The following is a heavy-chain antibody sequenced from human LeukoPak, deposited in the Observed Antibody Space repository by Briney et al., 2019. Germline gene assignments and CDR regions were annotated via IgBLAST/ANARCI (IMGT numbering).Heavy chain of an antibody. V-gene: IGHV3-48*01. Sequence: PGGSLRLSCAASGFTFSSYSMNWVRQAPGKGLEWVSYISSSSSTIYYADSVKGRFTISRDNAKNSLYLQMNSLRAEDTAVYYCAGGGYSYGLVFQHWGQGTLVTVSS. CDR1: GFTFSSYS. CDR3: AGGGYSYGLVFQH. CDR2: ISSSSSTI. J-gene: IGHJ1*01. D-gene: IGHD5-18*01.